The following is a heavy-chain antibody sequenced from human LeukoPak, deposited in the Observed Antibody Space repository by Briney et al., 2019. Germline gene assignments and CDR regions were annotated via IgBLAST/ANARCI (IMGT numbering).Heavy chain of an antibody. CDR3: ARAHDYGDYKKWFDP. Sequence: KPSETLSLTCAVYGGSFSGYYWSWIRQPPGKGLEFIGYIYFSGSTSYNPSLKSRVTISVDSSKTQLSLTLRSVTAADTAVYYCARAHDYGDYKKWFDPWGQGTLVTVSS. J-gene: IGHJ5*02. D-gene: IGHD4-17*01. CDR1: GGSFSGYY. V-gene: IGHV4-59*01. CDR2: IYFSGST.